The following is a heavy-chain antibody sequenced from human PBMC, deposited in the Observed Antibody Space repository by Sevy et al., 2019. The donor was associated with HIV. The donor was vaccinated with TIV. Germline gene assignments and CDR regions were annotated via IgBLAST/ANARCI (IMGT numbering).Heavy chain of an antibody. J-gene: IGHJ5*02. CDR1: GFTFRDYY. CDR3: ARDSWEGRYSSGQNWFDP. D-gene: IGHD3-22*01. CDR2: IRVIITYT. Sequence: GGSLRLSGAASGFTFRDYYMSWIRQAPGKGREGVSYIRVIITYTNYADSVKGRLTISGDNAKNSLYLQMNGLRAEDTAVYYCARDSWEGRYSSGQNWFDPWGQGTLVTVSS. V-gene: IGHV3-11*06.